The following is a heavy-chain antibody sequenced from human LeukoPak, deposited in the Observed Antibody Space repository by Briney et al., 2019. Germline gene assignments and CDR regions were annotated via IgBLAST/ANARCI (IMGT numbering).Heavy chain of an antibody. CDR3: ARGRSRITMVRGVIPQATPFDY. V-gene: IGHV4-34*01. CDR2: INHSGCT. J-gene: IGHJ4*02. Sequence: PSETLSLTCADYGGSFSGYYWSWIRQPPGKGLEWIGEINHSGCTNYNPSLKSRVTISVDTSKNQFSLKLSSVTAADTAVYYCARGRSRITMVRGVIPQATPFDYWGQGTLVTVSS. D-gene: IGHD3-10*01. CDR1: GGSFSGYY.